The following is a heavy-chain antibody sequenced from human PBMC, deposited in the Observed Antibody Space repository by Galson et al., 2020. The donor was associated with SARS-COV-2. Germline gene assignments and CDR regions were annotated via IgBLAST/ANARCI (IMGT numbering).Heavy chain of an antibody. V-gene: IGHV4-59*08. D-gene: IGHD6-6*01. CDR3: TSALYQYSSSSYYFDY. Sequence: SETLSLTCTVSGGSISSYYWSWIRQPPGKGLEWIGYIYYSGSTNYNPSLKSRVTISVDTSKNQFSLKLSSVTAADTAVYYCTSALYQYSSSSYYFDYWGRGTLVTISS. J-gene: IGHJ4*02. CDR2: IYYSGST. CDR1: GGSISSYY.